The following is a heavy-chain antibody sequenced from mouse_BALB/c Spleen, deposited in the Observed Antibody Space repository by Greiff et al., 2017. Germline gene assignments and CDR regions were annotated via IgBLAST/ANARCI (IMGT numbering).Heavy chain of an antibody. D-gene: IGHD2-4*01. CDR2: ILPGSGST. CDR3: ARDIYYDYDDDDY. V-gene: IGHV1-9*01. J-gene: IGHJ2*01. Sequence: QVQLQQSGAELMKPGASVKISCKATGYTFSSYWIEWVKQRPGHGLEWIGEILPGSGSTNYNEKFKGKATFTADTSSNTAYMQLSSLTSEDSAVYYCARDIYYDYDDDDYWGQGTTLTVSS. CDR1: GYTFSSYW.